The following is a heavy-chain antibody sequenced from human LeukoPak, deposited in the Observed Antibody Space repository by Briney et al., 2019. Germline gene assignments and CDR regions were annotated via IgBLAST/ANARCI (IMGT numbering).Heavy chain of an antibody. CDR3: ARAIDGSPNAFDI. D-gene: IGHD1-26*01. Sequence: ASVKVSCKASGGTFSSYAISWVRQAPGQGLEWMGGIIPIFGTANYAQKFQGRVTITTDESTSTAYMELSGLRSEDTAVYYCARAIDGSPNAFDIWGQGTMVTVSS. CDR1: GGTFSSYA. V-gene: IGHV1-69*05. CDR2: IIPIFGTA. J-gene: IGHJ3*02.